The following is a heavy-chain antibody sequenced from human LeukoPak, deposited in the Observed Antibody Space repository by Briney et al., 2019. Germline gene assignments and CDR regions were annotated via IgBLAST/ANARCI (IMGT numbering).Heavy chain of an antibody. J-gene: IGHJ4*02. D-gene: IGHD1-26*01. Sequence: GGSLRLSCAASGFTFSSYALTWVRQAPGKGLEWVSGISASGTYTYYADSVKGRFTISRDSSRDTLYLQMNSLRAEDTAVYYCAKSGNRSREPVEYWGQGTLVTVSS. CDR3: AKSGNRSREPVEY. CDR1: GFTFSSYA. V-gene: IGHV3-23*01. CDR2: ISASGTYT.